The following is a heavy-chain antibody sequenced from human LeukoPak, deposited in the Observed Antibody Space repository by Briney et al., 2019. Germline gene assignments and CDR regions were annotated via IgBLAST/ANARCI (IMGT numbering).Heavy chain of an antibody. CDR1: GFTFSSYW. CDR2: INSDGSST. V-gene: IGHV3-74*01. CDR3: AREGGAYSGRYRGAYDI. Sequence: PGGSLRLSCAASGFTFSSYWMHWVRQAPGKGLVWVSRINSDGSSTYHADSVKGRFTISRDNAKNTLYLQMNSLRAEDTAVYYCAREGGAYSGRYRGAYDIWGQGTMVTVSS. J-gene: IGHJ3*02. D-gene: IGHD1-26*01.